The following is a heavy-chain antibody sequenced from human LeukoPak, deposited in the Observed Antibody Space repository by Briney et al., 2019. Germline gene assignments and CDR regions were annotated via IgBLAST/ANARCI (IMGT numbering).Heavy chain of an antibody. Sequence: SETLSLTCAVYGGSFSGYYWSWIRQPPGKGLEWIGEINHSGSTNYNPSLKSRVTISVDRSKNQFSLKLSSVTAADTAVYYCARDVGYSFGGPSNWFDPWGQGTLVTVSS. CDR2: INHSGST. D-gene: IGHD5-18*01. V-gene: IGHV4-34*01. CDR1: GGSFSGYY. J-gene: IGHJ5*02. CDR3: ARDVGYSFGGPSNWFDP.